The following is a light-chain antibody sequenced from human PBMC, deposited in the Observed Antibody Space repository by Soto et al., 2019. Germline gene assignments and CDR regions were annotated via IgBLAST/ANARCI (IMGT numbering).Light chain of an antibody. CDR3: QQYTNTNNPWM. CDR2: DAS. J-gene: IGKJ1*01. V-gene: IGKV1-5*01. CDR1: QTISTW. Sequence: DIQMTQSPSTLSASVGDRVTITCRAIQTISTWMAWYQQKPGKAPKLLVYDASTLQSGVASRFSGSGSGTEFTLIISGLQPDDSATYYCQQYTNTNNPWMFGQGSKVDIK.